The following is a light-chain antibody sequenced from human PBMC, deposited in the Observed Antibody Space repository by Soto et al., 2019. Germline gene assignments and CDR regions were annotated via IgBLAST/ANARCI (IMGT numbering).Light chain of an antibody. CDR3: QQYGSAPIT. CDR2: GAS. V-gene: IGKV3-20*01. CDR1: QSVSSY. Sequence: VMTQSPATLSVSPGERATLSCRASQSVSSYLAWYQQKPGQAPRLIISGASKRATGIPDRFSGSGSGRDFTLTISGLEPEDFAMYYCQQYGSAPITFGQGTRLEI. J-gene: IGKJ5*01.